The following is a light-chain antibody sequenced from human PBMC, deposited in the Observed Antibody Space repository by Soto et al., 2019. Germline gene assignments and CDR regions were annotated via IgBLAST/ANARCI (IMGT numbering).Light chain of an antibody. V-gene: IGKV3-11*01. J-gene: IGKJ3*01. CDR2: DAS. Sequence: ESVVTQSPATLSLSPGERATLFCRVSQDVSKYLAWYQQKPGQSPRLLIYDASNRATGVPARFSGSGSGTDFTLTISSLEPEDFAVYYCQQRSNWLFGPGTKVDIK. CDR1: QDVSKY. CDR3: QQRSNWL.